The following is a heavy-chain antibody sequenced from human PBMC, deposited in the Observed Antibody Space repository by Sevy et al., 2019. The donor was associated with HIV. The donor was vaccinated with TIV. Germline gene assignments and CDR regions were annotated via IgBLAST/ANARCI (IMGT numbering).Heavy chain of an antibody. V-gene: IGHV4-59*08. CDR2: SYYNSHI. D-gene: IGHD6-19*01. CDR3: AGENAWGSGYS. J-gene: IGHJ4*02. CDR1: GGSITSLY. Sequence: SETLSLTCTVSGGSITSLYWNWIRQPPGKGLEWSANSYYNSHINDNPSLKSWVTFSLDTSKNQFSLRLSSVTAADTAMYYCAGENAWGSGYSWGQGTLVTVSS.